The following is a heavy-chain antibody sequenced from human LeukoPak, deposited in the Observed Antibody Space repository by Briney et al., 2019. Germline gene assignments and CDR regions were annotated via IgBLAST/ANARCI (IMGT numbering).Heavy chain of an antibody. CDR3: AKDSMTTVSDYYYGMDV. CDR1: GFTFSSYG. V-gene: IGHV3-30*18. J-gene: IGHJ6*02. Sequence: GGSLRLFCAASGFTFSSYGMHWVRQAPGKGLEWVAVISYDGSNKYYADSVKGRFTISRDNSKNTLYLQMNSLRAEDTAVYYCAKDSMTTVSDYYYGMDVWGQGTTVTVSS. CDR2: ISYDGSNK. D-gene: IGHD4-17*01.